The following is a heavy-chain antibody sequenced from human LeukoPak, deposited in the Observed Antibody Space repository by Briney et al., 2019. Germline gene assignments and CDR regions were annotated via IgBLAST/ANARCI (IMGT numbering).Heavy chain of an antibody. J-gene: IGHJ4*02. V-gene: IGHV3-30*02. CDR1: GFTFSSCG. CDR3: AKGDIVVVPAAQPSFDY. D-gene: IGHD2-2*01. CDR2: IRYDGSNK. Sequence: PGGSLRLSCAASGFTFSSCGMHWVRQAPGKGLEWVAFIRYDGSNKYYADSVQGRFTISRDNSKNTLYLQMNSLRAEDTAVYFCAKGDIVVVPAAQPSFDYWGQGTLVTVSS.